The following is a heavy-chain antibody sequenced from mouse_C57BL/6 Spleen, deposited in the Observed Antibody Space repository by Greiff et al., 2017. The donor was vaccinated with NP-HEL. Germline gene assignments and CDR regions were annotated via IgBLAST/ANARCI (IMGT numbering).Heavy chain of an antibody. Sequence: VQLQQSGPELVKPGASVKISCKASGYAFSSSWMNWVKQRPGKGLEWIGRIYPGDGDTNYNGKFKGKATLTADKSSSTAYMQLSSLTSEDSAVYFCAMEGHGDYDYWGQGTTLTVSS. CDR2: IYPGDGDT. D-gene: IGHD2-13*01. V-gene: IGHV1-82*01. J-gene: IGHJ2*01. CDR3: AMEGHGDYDY. CDR1: GYAFSSSW.